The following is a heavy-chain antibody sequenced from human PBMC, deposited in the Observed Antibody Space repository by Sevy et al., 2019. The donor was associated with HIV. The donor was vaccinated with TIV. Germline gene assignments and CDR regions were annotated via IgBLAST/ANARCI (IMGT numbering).Heavy chain of an antibody. Sequence: GGSLRLSCAASGFTFSSYAMHWVRQAPGKGLERVAVILYDGSNKFYADSVKGRFTISRDNSKNTLYLQMNSLRAEDTAVYYCARAYSSGWTEAFDYWGQGTLVTVSS. J-gene: IGHJ4*02. CDR1: GFTFSSYA. D-gene: IGHD6-19*01. V-gene: IGHV3-30-3*01. CDR3: ARAYSSGWTEAFDY. CDR2: ILYDGSNK.